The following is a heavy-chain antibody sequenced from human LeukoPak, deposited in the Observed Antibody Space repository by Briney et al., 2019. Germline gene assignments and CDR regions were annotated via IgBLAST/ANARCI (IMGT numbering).Heavy chain of an antibody. J-gene: IGHJ6*02. CDR3: AKDLRGYCANGICSPRYYQYGMDV. Sequence: GGSLRLSCAASGLTVSGNYMSWVRQAPGKGLEWVSVIYTSGGTSYADSVKGRFTISRDNSKNTLYLQMNSLRAEETAVYYCAKDLRGYCANGICSPRYYQYGMDVWGHGTTVTVSS. CDR1: GLTVSGNY. V-gene: IGHV3-53*01. D-gene: IGHD2-8*01. CDR2: IYTSGGT.